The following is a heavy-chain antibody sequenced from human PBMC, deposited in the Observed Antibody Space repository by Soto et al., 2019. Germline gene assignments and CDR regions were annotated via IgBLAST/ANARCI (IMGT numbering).Heavy chain of an antibody. CDR1: GGSISVYY. J-gene: IGHJ4*02. D-gene: IGHD3-9*01. V-gene: IGHV4-59*01. Sequence: SETLSLTCTISGGSISVYYWSWIRQSPGQGLEWIGYVYDSGSPYYNPSLKTRVTISADTSKNQISLKLTSATAADTAVYFCARGVGSSPPRYWGRGTLVTVSS. CDR2: VYDSGSP. CDR3: ARGVGSSPPRY.